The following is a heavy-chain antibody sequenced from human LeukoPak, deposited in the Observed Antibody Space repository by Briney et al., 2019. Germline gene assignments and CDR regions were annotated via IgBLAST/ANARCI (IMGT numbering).Heavy chain of an antibody. D-gene: IGHD6-13*01. CDR3: AKDGKKYGSTWDFDY. CDR2: ISGSGGRT. Sequence: SGTSLRLSCGASGFTFSTYAMIWVRQAPGKGLEWVSHISGSGGRTDYADSVKGRFTISRVNSKNTLFLQMNSLRAEDTAVYYCAKDGKKYGSTWDFDYWGQEPWSPSPQ. J-gene: IGHJ4*01. CDR1: GFTFSTYA. V-gene: IGHV3-23*01.